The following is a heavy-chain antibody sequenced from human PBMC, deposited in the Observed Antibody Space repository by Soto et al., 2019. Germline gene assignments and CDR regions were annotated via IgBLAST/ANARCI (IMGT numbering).Heavy chain of an antibody. V-gene: IGHV3-23*01. CDR3: AKGLRRLLRTQYYYGLDV. J-gene: IGHJ6*02. D-gene: IGHD3-10*01. CDR1: GFTFSPYA. CDR2: ISGSGGST. Sequence: GGSLRLSCAASGFTFSPYAMSWVRQAPGKGLEWVSSISGSGGSTHYADSVKGRFTVSRDNSKRALSLQMSSLREEDTATYYCAKGLRRLLRTQYYYGLDVWGRGTTVTISS.